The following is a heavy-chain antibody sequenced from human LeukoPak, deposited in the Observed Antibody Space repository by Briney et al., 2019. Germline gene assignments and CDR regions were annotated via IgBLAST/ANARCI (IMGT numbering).Heavy chain of an antibody. CDR2: INWDGSST. D-gene: IGHD6-19*01. CDR1: GFRLDDYG. Sequence: GGSLTLSCLASGFRLDDYGMSWVRQPAGKGLEWVSGINWDGSSTGYADSVKGRFTISRDNGKNSMYLRMNSLRAEDTALYYCARGGSTGWYSFDYWGQGTLVTVSS. J-gene: IGHJ4*02. V-gene: IGHV3-20*04. CDR3: ARGGSTGWYSFDY.